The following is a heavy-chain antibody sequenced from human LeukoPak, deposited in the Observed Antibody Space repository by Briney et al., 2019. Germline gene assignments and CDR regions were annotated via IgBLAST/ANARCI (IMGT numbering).Heavy chain of an antibody. Sequence: SETLSLTCTVSGGSISSYYWSWIRQPPGKGLEWIGYIYYSGSTNYNPSLKSRVTMSVDTSKNQFSLKLSSVTAADTAVYYCAEEAANGWFHPWGQGTLVTVSS. J-gene: IGHJ5*02. V-gene: IGHV4-59*12. CDR1: GGSISSYY. CDR3: AEEAANGWFHP. D-gene: IGHD6-25*01. CDR2: IYYSGST.